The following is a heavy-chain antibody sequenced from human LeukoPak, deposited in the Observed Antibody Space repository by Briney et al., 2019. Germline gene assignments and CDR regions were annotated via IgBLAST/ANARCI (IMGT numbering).Heavy chain of an antibody. V-gene: IGHV3-74*01. CDR3: ARDLGQYYDTSDNWFDL. J-gene: IGHJ5*02. CDR1: GFTFDDYG. D-gene: IGHD3-22*01. Sequence: PGGSLRLSCAASGFTFDDYGMSWVRQAPGKGLVWVSRINSDGINTSYADSVKGRFTISRDNAKNTLNLQMNSLRAEDTAVYYCARDLGQYYDTSDNWFDLWGQGTLVTVSS. CDR2: INSDGINT.